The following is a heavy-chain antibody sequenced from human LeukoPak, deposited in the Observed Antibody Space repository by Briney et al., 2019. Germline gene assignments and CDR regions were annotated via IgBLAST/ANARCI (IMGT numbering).Heavy chain of an antibody. CDR2: IYTTGST. V-gene: IGHV4-4*07. Sequence: PSETLSLTCTVSGGSISSYYWSWIRQPAGKGLEWIGRIYTTGSTNYNPSLKGRVTMSVDTSKNQFPLKLSSVTAADTAVYYCARGGTVNYYYMDVWGKGTTVTVSS. CDR1: GGSISSYY. D-gene: IGHD4-11*01. J-gene: IGHJ6*03. CDR3: ARGGTVNYYYMDV.